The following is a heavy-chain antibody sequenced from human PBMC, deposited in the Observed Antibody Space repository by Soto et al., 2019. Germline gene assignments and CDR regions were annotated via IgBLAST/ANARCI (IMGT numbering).Heavy chain of an antibody. CDR2: INPNTGGT. Sequence: RASVKVSCKASGYPFTGYYMHWVRQAPGHGLEWMGWINPNTGGTNFAQKFRGRVTMTRDTSITTVYMELSRLRSDDTAVYYCARDPSSSWNFLGNYFDYWGQGTLVTVSS. J-gene: IGHJ4*02. D-gene: IGHD6-13*01. CDR3: ARDPSSSWNFLGNYFDY. CDR1: GYPFTGYY. V-gene: IGHV1-2*02.